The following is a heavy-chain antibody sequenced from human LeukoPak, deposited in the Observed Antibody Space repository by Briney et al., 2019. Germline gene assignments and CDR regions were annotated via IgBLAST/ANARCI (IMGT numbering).Heavy chain of an antibody. D-gene: IGHD2-2*01. CDR1: GFTFSSYA. J-gene: IGHJ4*02. V-gene: IGHV3-23*01. CDR2: ISGSGGST. Sequence: PGGSLRLSCAASGFTFSSYAMSWVRQAPGKGLEWVSAISGSGGSTYYADSVKGRFTISRDNSKNTLYLQMNSLRAEDTAVYYCARQDIVVVPAAPYFDYWGQGTLVTASS. CDR3: ARQDIVVVPAAPYFDY.